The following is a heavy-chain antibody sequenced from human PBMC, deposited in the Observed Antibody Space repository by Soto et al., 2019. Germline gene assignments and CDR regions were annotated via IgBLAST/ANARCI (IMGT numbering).Heavy chain of an antibody. D-gene: IGHD3-10*01. CDR2: ISGSGGST. V-gene: IGHV3-23*01. CDR1: GFTFSSYA. CDR3: AKDGYYGPSDVDAFDI. J-gene: IGHJ3*02. Sequence: GGSLRLSCAASGFTFSSYAMSWVRQAPGKGLEWVSAISGSGGSTYYADSVKGRFTISRDNSKNTLYLQMNSLRAEDTAVYYCAKDGYYGPSDVDAFDIWGQGTMVTVSS.